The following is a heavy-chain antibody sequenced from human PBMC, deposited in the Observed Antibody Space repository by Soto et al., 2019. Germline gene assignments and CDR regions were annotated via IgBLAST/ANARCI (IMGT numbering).Heavy chain of an antibody. CDR2: IVVGSGNT. Sequence: SVKVSCKASGLTFTSSAVQWVRQARGQRLEWIGWIVVGSGNTNYAQKFQERVTITRDMSTSTAYMELSSLRSEDTAVYYCAASLYYDFWSGYYTLFDYWGQGTLVTVSS. D-gene: IGHD3-3*01. J-gene: IGHJ4*02. CDR1: GLTFTSSA. V-gene: IGHV1-58*01. CDR3: AASLYYDFWSGYYTLFDY.